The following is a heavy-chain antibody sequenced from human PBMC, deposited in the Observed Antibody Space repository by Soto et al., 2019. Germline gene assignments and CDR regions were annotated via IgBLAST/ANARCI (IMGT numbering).Heavy chain of an antibody. V-gene: IGHV3-33*01. CDR2: IWYDGSNK. CDR3: ATDIAVAGITLDY. Sequence: GGSLSLSCASSGFTFSSYGMHWVRQAPGKGLEWVAVIWYDGSNKYYADSVKGRFTISRDNSKNTLYLQMNSLRAEDTAVYYCATDIAVAGITLDYWGQGTLVTVSS. J-gene: IGHJ4*02. D-gene: IGHD6-19*01. CDR1: GFTFSSYG.